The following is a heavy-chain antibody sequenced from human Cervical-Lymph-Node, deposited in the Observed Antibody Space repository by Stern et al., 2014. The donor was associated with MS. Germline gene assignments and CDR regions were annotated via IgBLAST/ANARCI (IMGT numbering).Heavy chain of an antibody. CDR2: INSVGAT. D-gene: IGHD1-1*01. Sequence: EVQLLESGGGLIQPGESLRLSCAASGFTVSDNYMSWVRQAPGKGLEWVSLINSVGATFYVDSVKGRFTISRDNSKNTLFLQMNSLRAEDTAVYYCARSRGNNLPQREFDSWGQGTPVTVSS. CDR3: ARSRGNNLPQREFDS. V-gene: IGHV3-53*01. CDR1: GFTVSDNY. J-gene: IGHJ4*02.